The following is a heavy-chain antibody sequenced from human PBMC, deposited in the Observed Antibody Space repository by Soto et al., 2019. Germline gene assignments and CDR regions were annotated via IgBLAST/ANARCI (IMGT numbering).Heavy chain of an antibody. J-gene: IGHJ5*01. CDR1: GGSISSGGYY. CDR3: ARGRYCLTGRCFPNWFDS. CDR2: IYYSGST. D-gene: IGHD2-15*01. V-gene: IGHV4-30-4*08. Sequence: SETLSLTFTVSGGSISSGGYYWSCIRQHPWKGLEWIGYIYYSGSTDYNPSFESRVAISLDTSKSQFSLNVTSVTDADTAVYFCARGRYCLTGRCFPNWFDSWGQGTLVTVSS.